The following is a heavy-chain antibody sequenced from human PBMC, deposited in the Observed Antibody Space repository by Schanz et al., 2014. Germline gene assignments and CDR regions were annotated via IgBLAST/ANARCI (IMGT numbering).Heavy chain of an antibody. CDR3: ARVRGSGSYSFHYLDL. D-gene: IGHD1-26*01. V-gene: IGHV3-33*05. Sequence: VHLVESGGGLGQRGGSLIVSCEGSGFTFNSYSMNWVRQAPGKGLEWVAIISLDGSNQYYADSVKGRFTISRDNGEDTTYLQMNSLRVEDTGVYYCARVRGSGSYSFHYLDLWGQGTLVTVAS. CDR2: ISLDGSNQ. CDR1: GFTFNSYS. J-gene: IGHJ4*02.